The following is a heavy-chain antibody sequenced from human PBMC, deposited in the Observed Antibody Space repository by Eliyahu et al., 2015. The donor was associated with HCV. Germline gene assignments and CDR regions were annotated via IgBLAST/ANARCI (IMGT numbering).Heavy chain of an antibody. Sequence: QVQLQESGPGLVKPSETLSXTCTXXGGSISSYYWSWIRXPAGXGLEWIGRIYTSXSTNYNPSLKSRVTMSVDTSKNQFSLKLSSVTAADTAVYYCARALGDYGDYWGQGTLVTVSS. V-gene: IGHV4-4*07. CDR2: IYTSXST. J-gene: IGHJ4*02. CDR3: ARALGDYGDY. CDR1: GGSISSYY. D-gene: IGHD4-17*01.